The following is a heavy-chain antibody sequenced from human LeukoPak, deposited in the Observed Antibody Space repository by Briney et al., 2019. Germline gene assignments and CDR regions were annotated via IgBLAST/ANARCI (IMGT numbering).Heavy chain of an antibody. V-gene: IGHV1-18*01. CDR2: INTYNGNT. D-gene: IGHD6-19*01. CDR3: AKDPHEFSSGWSHFDY. Sequence: ASVKVSCKASGYTFTNYGISWVRQAPGQGLEWMGWINTYNGNTNYAQKLRGRVTMTTDTSTSTAYMELRSLRSDDTAVYYRAKDPHEFSSGWSHFDYWGQGTLVTVSS. CDR1: GYTFTNYG. J-gene: IGHJ4*02.